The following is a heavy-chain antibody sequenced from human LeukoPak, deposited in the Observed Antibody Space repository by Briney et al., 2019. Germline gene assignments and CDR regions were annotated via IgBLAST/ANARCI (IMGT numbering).Heavy chain of an antibody. J-gene: IGHJ4*02. CDR1: GYSFTSYY. CDR2: INPSGGSA. Sequence: AAVKVSCKASGYSFTSYYMHWLRQAPGQGLEWMGIINPSGGSASYAQKFQGRVTMTSDTSTSTVYMEVSSLRSEDTAVYYCARVFTPGRFDYWGQGTLVTVSS. V-gene: IGHV1-46*01. CDR3: ARVFTPGRFDY.